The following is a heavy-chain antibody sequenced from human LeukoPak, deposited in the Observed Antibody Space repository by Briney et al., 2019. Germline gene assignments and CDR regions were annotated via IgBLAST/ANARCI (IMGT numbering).Heavy chain of an antibody. CDR2: ISYHGYIK. Sequence: GGSLRLSCTASGFSFNTYGMHWVRQAPGKGLEWVAVISYHGYIKNYADSVKGRVTISRDNSKNTLYLEMNSLRAEDTAVYYCAKDHSGLGYYFDYWGQGTLVTVSS. CDR1: GFSFNTYG. J-gene: IGHJ4*02. V-gene: IGHV3-30*18. CDR3: AKDHSGLGYYFDY. D-gene: IGHD1-26*01.